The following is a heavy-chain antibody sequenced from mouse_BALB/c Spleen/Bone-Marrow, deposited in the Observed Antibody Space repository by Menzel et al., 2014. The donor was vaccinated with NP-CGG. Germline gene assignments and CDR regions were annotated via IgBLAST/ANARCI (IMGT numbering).Heavy chain of an antibody. J-gene: IGHJ4*01. CDR2: ISYDGSN. CDR3: AKGGIYLMDY. D-gene: IGHD5-5*01. V-gene: IGHV3-6*02. Sequence: EVHLVESGPGLVKPSQSLSLTCSVTGYSITSGYYWNWIRQFPGNKLEWMGYISYDGSNNYNPSLKNRISITRDTSKNQFFLKLNSVTTEDTATYYCAKGGIYLMDYWGQGTSVTVSP. CDR1: GYSITSGYY.